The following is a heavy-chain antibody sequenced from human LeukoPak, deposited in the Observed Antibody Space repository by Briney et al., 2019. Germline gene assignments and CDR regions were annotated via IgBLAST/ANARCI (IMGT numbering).Heavy chain of an antibody. V-gene: IGHV3-23*03. Sequence: GGSLRLSCEVSGFSSKTDHINWIRQPPGKGLEWVSGVDGTGTSTSYGDSVRGRFTISRDTSKDTIYLQMNSLRAEDAAVYYCARFTWGCRVGCCWGRGTLVTVSS. CDR3: ARFTWGCRVGCC. CDR2: VDGTGTST. CDR1: GFSSKTDH. J-gene: IGHJ4*02. D-gene: IGHD7-27*01.